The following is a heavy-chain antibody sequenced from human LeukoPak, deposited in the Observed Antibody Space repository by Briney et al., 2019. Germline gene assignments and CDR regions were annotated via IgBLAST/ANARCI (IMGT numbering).Heavy chain of an antibody. D-gene: IGHD5/OR15-5a*01. Sequence: SETLSLTCTVSGGSISSSSYYWGWIRQPPGKGLEWIGSIYYSGSTYYNPSLKSRVTISVDTSENQFSLKLSSVTAADTAVYYCARPITLLYDYRYYMDVWGEGTTVTVSS. V-gene: IGHV4-39*01. CDR3: ARPITLLYDYRYYMDV. CDR1: GGSISSSSYY. CDR2: IYYSGST. J-gene: IGHJ6*03.